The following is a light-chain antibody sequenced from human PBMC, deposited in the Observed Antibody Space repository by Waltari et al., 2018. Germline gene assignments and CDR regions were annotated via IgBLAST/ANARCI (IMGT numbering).Light chain of an antibody. CDR1: QSYVGYNA. CDR2: RND. J-gene: IGLJ3*02. CDR3: ATWDDSPTGRWV. V-gene: IGLV1-44*01. Sequence: QSVPTQPPSASGTPGQRVTISCSGSQSYVGYNAVNWYHQVPGTAARLVIDRNDQRPSGVPDRFTASKSGTSASLAISGLQSEDEGDYYCATWDDSPTGRWVFGGGTRVTVL.